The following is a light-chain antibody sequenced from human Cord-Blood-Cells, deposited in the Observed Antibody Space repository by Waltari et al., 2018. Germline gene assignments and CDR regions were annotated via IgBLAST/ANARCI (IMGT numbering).Light chain of an antibody. V-gene: IGKV1-39*01. CDR3: QQSYSTPYT. Sequence: DIQMTQSPSSLSASVGDRVTITCRASQSISSYLNWYQQKPGKAPKLLIYAASSLQSGVPSMFSGSGSGTDFTLTISSLQPEDFATYYCQQSYSTPYTFCQGTKLEIK. CDR2: AAS. CDR1: QSISSY. J-gene: IGKJ2*01.